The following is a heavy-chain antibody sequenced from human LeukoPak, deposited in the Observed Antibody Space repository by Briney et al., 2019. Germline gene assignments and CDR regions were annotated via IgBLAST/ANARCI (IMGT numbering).Heavy chain of an antibody. CDR1: GGSISSYY. CDR2: IYVSGST. Sequence: SETLSLTCTVSGGSISSYYWSWIRQPAGKGLEWIGLIYVSGSTKYNPSLKSRVTMSVDKSKNQFSLKLSSVTAADTDVYYCARAISNDNNSGYYYWGQGTLVTVSS. CDR3: ARAISNDNNSGYYY. J-gene: IGHJ4*02. V-gene: IGHV4-4*07. D-gene: IGHD3-22*01.